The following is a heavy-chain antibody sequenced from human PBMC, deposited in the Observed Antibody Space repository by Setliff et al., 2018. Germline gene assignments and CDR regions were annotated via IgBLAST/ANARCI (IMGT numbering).Heavy chain of an antibody. D-gene: IGHD5-18*01. CDR2: ISGSAQTT. CDR1: GFTFSSYA. CDR3: ARVDPPIVDTAMVTSPFDY. V-gene: IGHV3-48*04. Sequence: GGSLRLSCAASGFTFSSYAITWVRQAPGKGLEWVSMISGSAQTTYYADSVKGRFTISRDNAKNSLYLQMNSLRAEDTAVYYCARVDPPIVDTAMVTSPFDYWGQGTLVTVSS. J-gene: IGHJ4*02.